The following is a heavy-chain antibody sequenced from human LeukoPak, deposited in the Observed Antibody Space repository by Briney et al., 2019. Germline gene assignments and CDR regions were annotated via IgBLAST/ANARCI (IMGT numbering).Heavy chain of an antibody. D-gene: IGHD3-3*01. V-gene: IGHV4-34*01. J-gene: IGHJ5*02. CDR1: GGSFSAYY. Sequence: SETLSLTCAVYGGSFSAYYWSWIRQSPGKGLEWIGEINHSGSSNYSPSLKSRVTFSVDTSKCQVSLNLNSVTAADTAVYYCARGRSSRDFWSGYSHHWFDPWGQGTLVTVSS. CDR2: INHSGSS. CDR3: ARGRSSRDFWSGYSHHWFDP.